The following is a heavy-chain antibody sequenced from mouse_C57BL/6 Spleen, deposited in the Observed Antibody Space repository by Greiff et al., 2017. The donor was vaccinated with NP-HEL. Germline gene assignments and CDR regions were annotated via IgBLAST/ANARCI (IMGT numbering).Heavy chain of an antibody. D-gene: IGHD1-3*01. CDR2: INPWSGYT. J-gene: IGHJ2*01. CDR1: GYTFTSYT. CDR3: AREGTKDY. Sequence: QVQLQQPGAELVRPGASVKMSCKASGYTFTSYTMHWVKQRPGQGLEWIGYINPWSGYTKYNQKFKDKATLTADKSSSTAYMQLSSLTSEDSAVYYCAREGTKDYWGQGTTLTVSS. V-gene: IGHV1-4*01.